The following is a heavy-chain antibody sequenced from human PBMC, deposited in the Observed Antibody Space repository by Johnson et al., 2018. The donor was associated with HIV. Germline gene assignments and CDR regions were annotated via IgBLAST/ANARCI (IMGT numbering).Heavy chain of an antibody. CDR3: ARGAYYYLI. D-gene: IGHD3-22*01. CDR2: IKHVGSEP. J-gene: IGHJ3*01. V-gene: IGHV3-7*01. CDR1: GFSFRSYW. Sequence: VQLVESGGGLVRPGGSLRLSCAASGFSFRSYWMSWVHQAPGKVLEWVSNIKHVGSEPFYAVSVKGRFIISRDNDRNSVFLKMNSLRAEDTAVYYCARGAYYYLIWGQGTMVTVSS.